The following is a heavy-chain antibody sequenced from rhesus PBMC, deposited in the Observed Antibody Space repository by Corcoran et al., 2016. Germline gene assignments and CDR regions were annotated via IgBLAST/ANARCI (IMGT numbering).Heavy chain of an antibody. J-gene: IGHJ4*01. D-gene: IGHD3-16*01. CDR1: GGSIRSSSYY. V-gene: IGHV4-122*02. CDR3: AREGYYSGSYYYSDY. CDR2: ISYSGRT. Sequence: QVQLQESGPGLVQPSETLSLTGAVSGGSIRSSSYYWSWTRQAPGKGLEWIGDISYSGRTSYNPSLKSRVTISRDTSKNQFSLKLSSVTAADTAWYYCAREGYYSGSYYYSDYWGQGVLVTVSS.